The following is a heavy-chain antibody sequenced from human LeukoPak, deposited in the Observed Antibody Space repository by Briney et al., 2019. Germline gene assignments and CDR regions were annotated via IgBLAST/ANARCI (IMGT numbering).Heavy chain of an antibody. CDR3: ARAFYYGSSNNMFYFDY. D-gene: IGHD3-10*01. CDR2: INPNSGGT. J-gene: IGHJ4*02. CDR1: GYTFTGYY. V-gene: IGHV1-2*02. Sequence: GASVKVSCKASGYTFTGYYMHWVRQAPGQGLEWMGWINPNSGGTNYAQKFQGRVTMTRDTSISTAYMELSRLRSHDTAVYYCARAFYYGSSNNMFYFDYWGQGTLVTVSS.